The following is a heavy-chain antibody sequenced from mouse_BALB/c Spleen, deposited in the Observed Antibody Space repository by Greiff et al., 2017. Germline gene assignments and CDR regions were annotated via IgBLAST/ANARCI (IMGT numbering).Heavy chain of an antibody. CDR2: INPSSGYT. CDR1: GYTFTSYT. V-gene: IGHV1-4*02. D-gene: IGHD1-2*01. CDR3: ARRHGTYYAMDY. J-gene: IGHJ4*01. Sequence: QVQLQQSAAELARPGASVKMSCKASGYTFTSYTMHWVKQRPGQGLEWIGYINPSSGYTEYNQKFKDKTTLTADKSSSTAYMQLSSLTSEDSAVYYCARRHGTYYAMDYGGQGTSVTVSS.